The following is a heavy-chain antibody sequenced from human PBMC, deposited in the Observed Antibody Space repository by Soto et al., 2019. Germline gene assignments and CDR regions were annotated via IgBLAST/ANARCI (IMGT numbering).Heavy chain of an antibody. CDR2: VYNSGST. J-gene: IGHJ4*02. V-gene: IGHV4-59*01. D-gene: IGHD2-15*01. CDR3: ARYRREAVAGYTLDN. Sequence: SETLSLTCTVSGGSISSNYWTWIRQPAGKGLEWIGYVYNSGSTNYNPSLKSRVTISEDTSKSQFSLKVDSMTAADTAVYYCARYRREAVAGYTLDNWGQGILVTVSS. CDR1: GGSISSNY.